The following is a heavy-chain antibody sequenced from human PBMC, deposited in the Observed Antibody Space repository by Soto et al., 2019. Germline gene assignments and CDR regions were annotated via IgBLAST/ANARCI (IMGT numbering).Heavy chain of an antibody. J-gene: IGHJ5*02. CDR1: GFTFSSYA. D-gene: IGHD2-15*01. CDR2: ISGSGGST. V-gene: IGHV3-23*01. CDR3: AKRMVVAAKGSWFDP. Sequence: EVQLLESGGGLVQPGGSLRLSCAASGFTFSSYAMSWVRQAPGKGLEWVSIISGSGGSTYYADSVKGRFTISRDNSKNTLYLQRNSLRAEDTAVYYCAKRMVVAAKGSWFDPWGQGTLVTVSS.